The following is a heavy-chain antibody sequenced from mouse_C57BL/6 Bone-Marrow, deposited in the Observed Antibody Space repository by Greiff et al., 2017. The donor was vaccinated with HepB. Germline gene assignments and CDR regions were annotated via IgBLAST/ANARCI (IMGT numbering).Heavy chain of an antibody. CDR2: ISSGSSTI. CDR1: GFTFSDYG. J-gene: IGHJ2*01. CDR3: ARGGDYDVDY. D-gene: IGHD2-4*01. Sequence: EVKLVESGGGLVKPGGSLKLSCAASGFTFSDYGMHWVRQAPEKGLEWVAYISSGSSTIYYADTVKGRFTISRDNAKNTLFLQMTSLRSEDTAMYYCARGGDYDVDYWGQGTTLTVSS. V-gene: IGHV5-17*01.